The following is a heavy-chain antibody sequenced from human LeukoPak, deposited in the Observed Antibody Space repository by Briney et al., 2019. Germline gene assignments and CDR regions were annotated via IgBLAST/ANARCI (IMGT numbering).Heavy chain of an antibody. CDR2: IIPGGGV. D-gene: IGHD2-21*01. V-gene: IGHV4-34*12. CDR1: GVSFSAYS. J-gene: IGHJ4*02. Sequence: SETLSLTCAVHGVSFSAYSWSWIRQSPGRGLEWIGEIIPGGGVIYNPSLKSRATISGDTSENRFSLSLTSVTAADTAVYYCARIRCGHTDVVCYNYWGLGTLVTASS. CDR3: ARIRCGHTDVVCYNY.